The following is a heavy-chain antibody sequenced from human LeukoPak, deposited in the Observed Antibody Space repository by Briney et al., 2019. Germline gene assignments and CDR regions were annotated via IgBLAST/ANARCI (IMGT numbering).Heavy chain of an antibody. CDR2: IYYSGST. CDR1: GGSISSGGYY. V-gene: IGHV4-31*03. CDR3: ARGRPNTAMVDY. J-gene: IGHJ4*02. D-gene: IGHD5-18*01. Sequence: SETLSLTCTVSGGSISSGGYYWSWIRQHPGKGLEWIGYIYYSGSTYYNPSLKSRVTISVDTSKNQFSLKLSSVTAADTAVYYCARGRPNTAMVDYWGQGTLVTVSS.